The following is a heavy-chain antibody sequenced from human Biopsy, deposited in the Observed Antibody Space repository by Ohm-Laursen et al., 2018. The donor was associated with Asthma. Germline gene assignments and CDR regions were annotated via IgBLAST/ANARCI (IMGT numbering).Heavy chain of an antibody. CDR2: INHRGST. J-gene: IGHJ6*02. CDR3: AKIYDRLVLYGMDV. D-gene: IGHD6-19*01. CDR1: GGSFSNYY. V-gene: IGHV4-34*01. Sequence: SETLSLTCAVYGGSFSNYYWTWIRQPPGKGLEWIGEINHRGSTNYNPSLKSRVTLSVDTSKNQFSVKLRSVTAADTAVYYCAKIYDRLVLYGMDVWGQGTTVTVS.